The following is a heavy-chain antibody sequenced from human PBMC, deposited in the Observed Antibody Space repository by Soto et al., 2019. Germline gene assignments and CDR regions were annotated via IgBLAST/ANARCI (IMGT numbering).Heavy chain of an antibody. CDR1: GFTFTTYA. J-gene: IGHJ4*02. D-gene: IGHD2-2*02. CDR2: ISGGGSSI. CDR3: TKEAEGYCSSSDCYIWG. V-gene: IGHV3-23*01. Sequence: RLSCAASGFTFTTYAMSWVRQAPGKGLEWVAGISGGGSSIFYADSAKGRFTISRDNSANKLYLQINSLRAEDTATYYCTKEAEGYCSSSDCYIWGWGQGTRVTVSS.